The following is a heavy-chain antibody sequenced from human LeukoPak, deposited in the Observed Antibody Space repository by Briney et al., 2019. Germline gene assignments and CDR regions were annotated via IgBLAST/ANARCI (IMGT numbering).Heavy chain of an antibody. CDR3: ARDQAGTAYWFDP. J-gene: IGHJ5*02. CDR1: GFTFSSYA. CDR2: ISYDGSNK. Sequence: GGSLRLSCAASGFTFSSYAMHWVRQAPGKGLEWVAVISYDGSNKYYADSVKGRFTISRDNSKNTLYLQMSSLRAEDTAVYYCARDQAGTAYWFDPWGQGTLVTVSS. V-gene: IGHV3-30-3*01. D-gene: IGHD6-13*01.